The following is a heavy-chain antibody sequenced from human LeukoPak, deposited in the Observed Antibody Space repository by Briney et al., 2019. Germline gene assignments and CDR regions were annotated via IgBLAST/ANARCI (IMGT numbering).Heavy chain of an antibody. CDR1: GFTVSSNY. CDR3: AREDIVLMVYDC. CDR2: IYSGGST. V-gene: IGHV3-53*01. Sequence: PGGSLRLSCAASGFTVSSNYMSWVRQAPGKGLEWVSVIYSGGSTYYADSVKGRFTISRDNSKNTLYLQMNSLRAEDTAVYYCAREDIVLMVYDCWGQGTLVTVSS. D-gene: IGHD2-8*01. J-gene: IGHJ4*02.